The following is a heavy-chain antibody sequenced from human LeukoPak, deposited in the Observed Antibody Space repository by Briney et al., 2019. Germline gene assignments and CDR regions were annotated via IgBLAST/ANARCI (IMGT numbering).Heavy chain of an antibody. J-gene: IGHJ4*02. CDR3: ARKSGANWARIDY. V-gene: IGHV3-30-3*01. CDR1: GFPFSSFA. CDR2: ILSDGSAK. Sequence: PGGSLRLSCAASGFPFSSFAMHWVRQAPGKGLEWVAIILSDGSAKYYADSVQGRFTISRDNSKNTLYLQMNSLKAEDTGVYYCARKSGANWARIDYWGQGTLVTVSS. D-gene: IGHD4/OR15-4a*01.